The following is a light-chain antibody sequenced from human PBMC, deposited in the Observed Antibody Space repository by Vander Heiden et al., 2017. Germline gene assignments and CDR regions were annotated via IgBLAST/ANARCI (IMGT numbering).Light chain of an antibody. V-gene: IGKV1-39*01. J-gene: IGKJ4*01. Sequence: TQMTQSPSSLSASVGDRVTITCRASQSISSYLNWYQQKPGKAPKLLIYAASSLQSGVPSRFSGSGSGTDFTLTISRLQPEDFATYYCQQGDSTPRTFGGGTKVEIK. CDR1: QSISSY. CDR2: AAS. CDR3: QQGDSTPRT.